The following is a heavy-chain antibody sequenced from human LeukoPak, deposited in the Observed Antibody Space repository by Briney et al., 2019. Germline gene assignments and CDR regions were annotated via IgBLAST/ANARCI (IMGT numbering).Heavy chain of an antibody. D-gene: IGHD6-19*01. CDR1: GFTFSSYA. J-gene: IGHJ4*02. CDR2: ISGSGGST. CDR3: AKMLSVAGIYYLDY. V-gene: IGHV3-23*01. Sequence: PGGSLRLSCAASGFTFSSYAMSWVRQAPGKGLEWVSAISGSGGSTYYADSVKGRFTISRDNSKNTLYLQMNSLRAEDTAVYYCAKMLSVAGIYYLDYWGQGTLVTVSS.